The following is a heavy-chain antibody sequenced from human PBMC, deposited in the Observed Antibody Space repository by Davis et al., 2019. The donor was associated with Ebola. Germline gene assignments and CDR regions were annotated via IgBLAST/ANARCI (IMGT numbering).Heavy chain of an antibody. J-gene: IGHJ5*02. V-gene: IGHV4-59*12. D-gene: IGHD2-2*01. CDR1: GGSISSYY. CDR2: IYYSGST. Sequence: SETLSLTCTVSGGSISSYYWSWIRQPPGKGLEWIGYIYYSGSTNYNPSLKSRVTISVDTSKNQFSLKLSSVTAADTAVYYCARVPIRYQLRVGNWFDPWGQGTLVTVSS. CDR3: ARVPIRYQLRVGNWFDP.